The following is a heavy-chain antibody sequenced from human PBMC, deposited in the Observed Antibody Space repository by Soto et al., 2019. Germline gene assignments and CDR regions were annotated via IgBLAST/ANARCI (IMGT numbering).Heavy chain of an antibody. Sequence: PSETLSLTCTVSGGSISSYYWSWIRQPPGKGLEWIGYIYYSGSTNYNPSLKSRVTISVDTSKNQFSLKLSSVTAADTAVYYCARRYGGCLDYWGQGTLVTVSS. CDR3: ARRYGGCLDY. CDR1: GGSISSYY. CDR2: IYYSGST. D-gene: IGHD3-16*01. J-gene: IGHJ4*02. V-gene: IGHV4-59*01.